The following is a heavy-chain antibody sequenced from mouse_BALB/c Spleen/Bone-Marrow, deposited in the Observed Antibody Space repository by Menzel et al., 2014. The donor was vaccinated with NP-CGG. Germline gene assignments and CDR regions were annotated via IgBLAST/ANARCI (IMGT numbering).Heavy chain of an antibody. CDR1: GYTFTSYY. V-gene: IGHV1S56*01. J-gene: IGHJ3*01. CDR3: ARRDYRYDGFAY. CDR2: IYLGNVNT. D-gene: IGHD2-14*01. Sequence: ESGPELVKPGASVRVSCKASGYTFTSYYIHWVKQRPGQGLEWIGWIYLGNVNTKYNEKFKGKATLTADKPSSTAYMQLSSLTSEDSAVYFCARRDYRYDGFAYWGQGTLVTVSA.